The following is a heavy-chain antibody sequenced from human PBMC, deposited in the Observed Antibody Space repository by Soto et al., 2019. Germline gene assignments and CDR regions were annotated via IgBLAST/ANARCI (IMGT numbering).Heavy chain of an antibody. CDR3: ASNSYGYIFYDH. CDR2: IYYSGST. D-gene: IGHD5-18*01. V-gene: IGHV4-30-4*01. J-gene: IGHJ4*02. CDR1: GGSISSGDYY. Sequence: SETPSLTCTVSGGSISSGDYYWSWIRQPPGKGLEWIGYIYYSGSTYYNPSLKSRVTISVDTSKNQFSLKLSSVTAADTAVYYCASNSYGYIFYDHWGQGTLVTVSS.